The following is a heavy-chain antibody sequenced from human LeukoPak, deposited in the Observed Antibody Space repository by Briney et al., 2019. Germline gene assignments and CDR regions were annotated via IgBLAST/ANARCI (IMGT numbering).Heavy chain of an antibody. CDR3: ARAATTQAWYFDL. Sequence: SETLSLTCTVSGGSISSYYWSWIRQPPGKGLEWIGYIYYKNTSYNPSLKTRGTISVDTSKNQFSLKLTSVTAADTAVYYCARAATTQAWYFDLWGRGTLVTVSS. CDR2: IYYKNT. CDR1: GGSISSYY. J-gene: IGHJ2*01. V-gene: IGHV4-59*01. D-gene: IGHD4-11*01.